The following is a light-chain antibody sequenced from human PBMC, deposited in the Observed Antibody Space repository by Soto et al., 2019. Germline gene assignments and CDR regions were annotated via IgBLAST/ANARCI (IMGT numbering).Light chain of an antibody. CDR2: DAS. Sequence: EIVLTQSPATLSLSPGERATLSCRASQSVSSYLAWYQQKPGQAPRLLIYDASNRATDIPARFSGSGSGTDVTLTISSLEPEDFAVYYCQQSSNWWTFGQGTMVKSK. J-gene: IGKJ1*01. CDR1: QSVSSY. V-gene: IGKV3-11*01. CDR3: QQSSNWWT.